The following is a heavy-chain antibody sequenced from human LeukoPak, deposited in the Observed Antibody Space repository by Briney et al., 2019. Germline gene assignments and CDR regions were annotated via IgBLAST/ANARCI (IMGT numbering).Heavy chain of an antibody. J-gene: IGHJ4*02. CDR2: INAGNGNT. CDR1: GYTFTSYA. Sequence: ASVKVSCKASGYTFTSYAMHWVRQAPGQRLEWMGWINAGNGNTKYSQKFQGRVTITRDTSASTAYMGLSSLRSEDTAVYYCAVDSSGYYYSFDYWGQGTLVTVSS. V-gene: IGHV1-3*01. CDR3: AVDSSGYYYSFDY. D-gene: IGHD3-22*01.